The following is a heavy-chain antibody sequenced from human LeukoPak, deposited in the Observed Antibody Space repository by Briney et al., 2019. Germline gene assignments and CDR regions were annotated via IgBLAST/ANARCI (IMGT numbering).Heavy chain of an antibody. D-gene: IGHD3-22*01. CDR2: IIPIFGTA. CDR1: GGTFSSYA. CDR3: ARADYDSSGYYLGTANLFDY. Sequence: ASVKVSCKASGGTFSSYAISWVRQAPGQGLEWMGGIIPIFGTANYAQKFQGRVTMTTDTSTSTAYMELRSLRSDDTAVYYCARADYDSSGYYLGTANLFDYWGQGTLVTVSS. J-gene: IGHJ4*02. V-gene: IGHV1-69*05.